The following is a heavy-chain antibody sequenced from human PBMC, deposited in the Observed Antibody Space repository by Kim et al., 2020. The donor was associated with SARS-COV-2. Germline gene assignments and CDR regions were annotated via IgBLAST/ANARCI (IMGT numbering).Heavy chain of an antibody. Sequence: SVKVSCKASGGTFSSYAISWVRQAPGQGLEWMGGIIPIFGTANYAQKFQGRVTITADESTSTAYMELSSLRSEDTAVYYCARVEELLFAFDIWGQGTMVTVSS. CDR2: IIPIFGTA. V-gene: IGHV1-69*13. D-gene: IGHD1-7*01. J-gene: IGHJ3*02. CDR1: GGTFSSYA. CDR3: ARVEELLFAFDI.